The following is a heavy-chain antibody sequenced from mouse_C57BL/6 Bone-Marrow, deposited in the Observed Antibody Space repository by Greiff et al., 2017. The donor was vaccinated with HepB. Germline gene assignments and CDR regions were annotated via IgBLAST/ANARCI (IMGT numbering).Heavy chain of an antibody. CDR3: ARRGGGYWAWFAY. CDR2: INPSNGGT. CDR1: GYTFTSYW. J-gene: IGHJ3*01. Sequence: QVQLQQPGTELVKPGASVKLSCKASGYTFTSYWMHWVKQRPGQGLEWIGNINPSNGGTNYNEKFKSKATLTVDKSSSTAYMQLSSLTSGGSAVYYGARRGGGYWAWFAYWGQGTLVTVSA. V-gene: IGHV1-53*01. D-gene: IGHD2-3*01.